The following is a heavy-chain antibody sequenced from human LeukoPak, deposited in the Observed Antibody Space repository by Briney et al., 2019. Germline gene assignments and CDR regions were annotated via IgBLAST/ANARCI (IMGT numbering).Heavy chain of an antibody. Sequence: SETLSLTCAVYGGSFSGYYWSWIRQPPGKGLEWIGEINHSGSTNYNPSLKSRVTISVDTSKNQFSLKLSSVTAADTAVYYCARLGGNSKPIDYWAREPWSPSPQ. CDR1: GGSFSGYY. CDR3: ARLGGNSKPIDY. V-gene: IGHV4-34*01. J-gene: IGHJ4*02. D-gene: IGHD4-23*01. CDR2: INHSGST.